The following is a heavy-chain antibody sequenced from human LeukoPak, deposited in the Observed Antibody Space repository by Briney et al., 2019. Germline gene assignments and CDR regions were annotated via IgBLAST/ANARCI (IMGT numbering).Heavy chain of an antibody. CDR1: GGTFSSYA. CDR2: MCPSDGSI. CDR3: GRVSSADY. J-gene: IGHJ4*02. V-gene: IGHV1-69*04. D-gene: IGHD3-10*01. Sequence: SVKVSCKASGGTFSSYAISWVRQAPGQGLEWMGRMCPSDGSISYAEKFQGRVTMTRDTSTSTAYMELSSLRSEDTAMYYCGRVSSADYWGQGTLVTVSS.